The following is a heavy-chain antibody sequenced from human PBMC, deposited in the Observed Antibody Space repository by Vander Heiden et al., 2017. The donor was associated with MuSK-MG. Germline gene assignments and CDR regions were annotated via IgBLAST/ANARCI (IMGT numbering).Heavy chain of an antibody. D-gene: IGHD2-2*01. CDR1: GFTFSPYN. CDR2: MSSAGTYI. V-gene: IGHV3-21*01. J-gene: IGHJ4*02. Sequence: DVHLVESGGGLVKPVGSLRLSCSGSGFTFSPYNMNWVRQAPGKGLEWVSTMSSAGTYIFYTDSVKGRFTISRDNAKNSLYLQMNSLRAEDTAVYFCARSPISCSSSSCALFDYWGRGNLVSVSS. CDR3: ARSPISCSSSSCALFDY.